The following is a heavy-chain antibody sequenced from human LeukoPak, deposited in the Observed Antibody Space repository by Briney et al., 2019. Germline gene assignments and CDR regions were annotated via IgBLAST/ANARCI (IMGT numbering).Heavy chain of an antibody. D-gene: IGHD3-3*02. J-gene: IGHJ6*03. CDR1: GYTFTSYG. CDR3: ARDSHNTAHLWSGFHYYCMDV. V-gene: IGHV1-18*01. Sequence: ASMKVSCKASGYTFTSYGISWVRQAPGQGLEWMGWISAYNGNTNYAQKFQGRVTITADKSTSTAYMELSSLRSEDTAVYYCARDSHNTAHLWSGFHYYCMDVWGKGTTVTVSS. CDR2: ISAYNGNT.